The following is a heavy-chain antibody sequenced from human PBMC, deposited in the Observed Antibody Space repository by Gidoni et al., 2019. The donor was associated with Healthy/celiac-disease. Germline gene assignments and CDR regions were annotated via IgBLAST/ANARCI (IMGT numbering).Heavy chain of an antibody. J-gene: IGHJ4*02. CDR3: ARRSFAARGDY. CDR2: INHSGST. Sequence: QVQLQQWGAGLLKPSETLSLTCAVYGGSFRGYYWSWIRQPPGKGLEWIGEINHSGSTNYNPSLKSRVTISVDTSKNQFSLKLSSVTAADTAVYYCARRSFAARGDYWGQGTLVTVSS. CDR1: GGSFRGYY. D-gene: IGHD6-6*01. V-gene: IGHV4-34*01.